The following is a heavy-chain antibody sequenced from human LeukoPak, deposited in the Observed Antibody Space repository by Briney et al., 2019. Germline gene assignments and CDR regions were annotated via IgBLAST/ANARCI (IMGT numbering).Heavy chain of an antibody. V-gene: IGHV1-46*01. CDR1: GYTFTSYY. Sequence: EASVKVSCKASGYTFTSYYMHWVRQAPGQGLEWMGIINPSGGSTSYAQKFQGRVTMTRNTSISTAYMELSSLRSEDTAVYYCARLVSPGYYDILTGWTRGGGRYYYYMDVWGKGTTVTISS. CDR2: INPSGGST. J-gene: IGHJ6*03. D-gene: IGHD3-9*01. CDR3: ARLVSPGYYDILTGWTRGGGRYYYYMDV.